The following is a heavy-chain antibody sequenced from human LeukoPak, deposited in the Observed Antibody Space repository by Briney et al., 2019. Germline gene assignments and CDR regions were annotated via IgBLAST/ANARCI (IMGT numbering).Heavy chain of an antibody. CDR3: ARGHLGHNWFDP. CDR2: MNPDSGNK. Sequence: GASVKVSCKASGYTFNSYDVNWVRQATGQGLEWMGWMNPDSGNKGYAQKFQGRLTISRDTSITTAYMELSNLRSEDTAVYYCARGHLGHNWFDPWGQGTLVTVSS. D-gene: IGHD3-16*01. J-gene: IGHJ5*02. V-gene: IGHV1-8*03. CDR1: GYTFNSYD.